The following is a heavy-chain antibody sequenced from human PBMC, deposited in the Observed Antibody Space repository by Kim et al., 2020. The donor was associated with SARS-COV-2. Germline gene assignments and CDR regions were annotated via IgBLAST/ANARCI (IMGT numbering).Heavy chain of an antibody. Sequence: KGRFTISRDNSKNTLYLQMNSLRAEDTAVYYCAREKGIAAARYYYGMDVWGQGTTVTVSS. J-gene: IGHJ6*02. CDR3: AREKGIAAARYYYGMDV. V-gene: IGHV3-30*07. D-gene: IGHD6-25*01.